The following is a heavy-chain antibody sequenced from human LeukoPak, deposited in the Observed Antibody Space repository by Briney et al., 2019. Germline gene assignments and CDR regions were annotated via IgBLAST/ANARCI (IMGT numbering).Heavy chain of an antibody. CDR3: ARDRFILFNWNYDGDWFDP. D-gene: IGHD1-7*01. CDR1: GYTFTSYG. V-gene: IGHV1-18*01. CDR2: ISAYNGNT. Sequence: ASVRVSCKASGYTFTSYGISWVRQAPGQGLEWMGWISAYNGNTNYAQKPQGRVTMTTGTSTSTAYMELRSLRSDDTAVYYCARDRFILFNWNYDGDWFDPWGQGTLVTVSS. J-gene: IGHJ5*02.